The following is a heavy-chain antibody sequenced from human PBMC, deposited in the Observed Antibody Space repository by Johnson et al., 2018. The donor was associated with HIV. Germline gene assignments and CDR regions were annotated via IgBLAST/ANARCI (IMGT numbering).Heavy chain of an antibody. Sequence: VQLVESGGGVVQPGGSLRLSCVASGFTFSSYGMHWVRQAPGKGLEWVANIKQDGSEKYYADSVKGRFTISRDSSKNTLYLQMNSLRAEDTAVYYCAITSRTDAFDIWGQGTMVTVSS. V-gene: IGHV3-30*02. J-gene: IGHJ3*02. CDR3: AITSRTDAFDI. D-gene: IGHD1-1*01. CDR1: GFTFSSYG. CDR2: IKQDGSEK.